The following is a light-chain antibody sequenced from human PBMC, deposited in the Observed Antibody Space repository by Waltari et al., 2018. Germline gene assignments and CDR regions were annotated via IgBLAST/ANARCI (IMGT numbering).Light chain of an antibody. V-gene: IGKV4-1*01. CDR1: QSVLYSSNNKNN. Sequence: DIVMTQSPDSLAVSLGERATINCKSSQSVLYSSNNKNNLAWYQQKPGQPPKLLIYWASTRESGVPDRFSGSGYGTDFTLTISSLQAEDVAVYYCQQYYSTPHTFGQGTKLEIK. CDR3: QQYYSTPHT. CDR2: WAS. J-gene: IGKJ2*01.